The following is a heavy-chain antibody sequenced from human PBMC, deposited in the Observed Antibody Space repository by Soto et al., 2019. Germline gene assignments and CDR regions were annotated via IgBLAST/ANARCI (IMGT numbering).Heavy chain of an antibody. CDR2: ISGSGGST. D-gene: IGHD2-15*01. V-gene: IGHV3-23*01. CDR1: GGKIGGYG. Sequence: GGSKRDWKGAAGGKIGGYGGSWIRQKQGKGLEWVSAISGSGGSTYYADSVKGRFTISRDNSKNTLYLQMNSLRAEDTAVYYCAKDRFCRGRCYSIQNYYYYYMDVWGKGTTVTVSS. J-gene: IGHJ6*03. CDR3: AKDRFCRGRCYSIQNYYYYYMDV.